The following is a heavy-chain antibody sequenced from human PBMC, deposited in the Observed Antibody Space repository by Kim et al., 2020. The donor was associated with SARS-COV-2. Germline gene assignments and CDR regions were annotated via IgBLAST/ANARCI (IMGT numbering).Heavy chain of an antibody. CDR2: IYYSGST. Sequence: SETLSLTCTVSGGSISSTTYYWGWIRQPPGKGLEWIGSIYYSGSTYYNPSLKSRVTISVDTSKNQFSLKLSSVTAADTAVYYCARHLPVQGTLQDWYSGSWGFDYWGQGTLVTVSS. CDR1: GGSISSTTYY. CDR3: ARHLPVQGTLQDWYSGSWGFDY. V-gene: IGHV4-39*01. J-gene: IGHJ4*02. D-gene: IGHD1-26*01.